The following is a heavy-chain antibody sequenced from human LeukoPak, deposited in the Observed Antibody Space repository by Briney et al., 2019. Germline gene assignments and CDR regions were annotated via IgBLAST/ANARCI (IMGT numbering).Heavy chain of an antibody. Sequence: SETLSLTCTVSGGSISSYYWSWVRQPPGKGLEWIGFVYYTGSTNYSPSLKSRVTISVDTSKNQFSLKLRSVTAADTAVYYCARISSSNWYSERGAFDVWGQGTMVTVSS. CDR2: VYYTGST. J-gene: IGHJ3*01. D-gene: IGHD6-13*01. V-gene: IGHV4-59*01. CDR3: ARISSSNWYSERGAFDV. CDR1: GGSISSYY.